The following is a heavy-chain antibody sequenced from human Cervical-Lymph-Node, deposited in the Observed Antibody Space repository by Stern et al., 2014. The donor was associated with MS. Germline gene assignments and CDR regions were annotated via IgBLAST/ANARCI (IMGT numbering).Heavy chain of an antibody. V-gene: IGHV1-18*01. CDR2: ISGYNDDT. D-gene: IGHD6-19*01. Sequence: QVQLVQSGAEVKKPGASVKVACKASGYTFTKYGISWVRQAPGQGLEWMGWISGYNDDTNYVEKFQGRITRTTDTSTSTAYMELRSLRSDDTAVYYCARDPHIAVAGTGGGFDPWGQGTLVTVSS. CDR1: GYTFTKYG. J-gene: IGHJ5*02. CDR3: ARDPHIAVAGTGGGFDP.